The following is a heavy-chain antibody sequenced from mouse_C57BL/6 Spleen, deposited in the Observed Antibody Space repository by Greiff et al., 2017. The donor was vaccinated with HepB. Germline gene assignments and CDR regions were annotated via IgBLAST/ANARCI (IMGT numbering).Heavy chain of an antibody. CDR1: GYTFTEYT. D-gene: IGHD1-1*01. Sequence: VQLQESGAELVKPGASVKLSCKASGYTFTEYTIHWVKQRSGQGLEWIGWFYPGSGSIKYNEKFKDKATLTADKSSSTVYMELSRLTSEDSAVYFCARHGSYYYGSSPHWYFDGWGTGTTVTVSS. CDR2: FYPGSGSI. J-gene: IGHJ1*03. CDR3: ARHGSYYYGSSPHWYFDG. V-gene: IGHV1-62-2*01.